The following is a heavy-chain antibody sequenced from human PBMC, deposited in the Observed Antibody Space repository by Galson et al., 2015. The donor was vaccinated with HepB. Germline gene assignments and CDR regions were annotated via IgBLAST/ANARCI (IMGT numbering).Heavy chain of an antibody. V-gene: IGHV3-53*01. J-gene: IGHJ4*02. CDR1: GFTVSSNY. Sequence: SLRLSCAASGFTVSSNYMSWVRQAPGKGLEWVSVIYSGGSTYYADSVKGRFTISRDNSKNTLYLQMNSLRDEDTAVYYCASSSSWYGSFDYWGQGTLVTVSS. CDR2: IYSGGST. CDR3: ASSSSWYGSFDY. D-gene: IGHD6-13*01.